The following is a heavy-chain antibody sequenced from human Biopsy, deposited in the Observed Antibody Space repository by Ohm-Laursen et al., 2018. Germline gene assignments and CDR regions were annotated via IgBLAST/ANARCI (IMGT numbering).Heavy chain of an antibody. Sequence: SLRLSCAASGFSFSSYGMHWVRQAPGKGLEWVAVISDDGRNKYYIDSVRGRFTVSRDNAKNSLYLQMNSLRAEDTAVYYCARVEEYRDFYYYGMDVWGQGTTVIVSS. V-gene: IGHV3-30*03. J-gene: IGHJ6*02. CDR1: GFSFSSYG. CDR2: ISDDGRNK. D-gene: IGHD5-18*01. CDR3: ARVEEYRDFYYYGMDV.